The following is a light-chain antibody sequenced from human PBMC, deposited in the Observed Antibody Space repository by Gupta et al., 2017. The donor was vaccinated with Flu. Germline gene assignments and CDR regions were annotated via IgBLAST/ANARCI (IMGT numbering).Light chain of an antibody. CDR2: DAS. CDR1: QDIGNY. Sequence: DIQMTQSPYSLSGSVGDRVTITCQASQDIGNYLNWYQQKPRKAPKLLIYDASNWETGVSSRFSGSGSGTDFTFTISSRQPEDIATYYCHQDDNLQSLTFGGGTKVEIK. V-gene: IGKV1-33*01. CDR3: HQDDNLQSLT. J-gene: IGKJ4*01.